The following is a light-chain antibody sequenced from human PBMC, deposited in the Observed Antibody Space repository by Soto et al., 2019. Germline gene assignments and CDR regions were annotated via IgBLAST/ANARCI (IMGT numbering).Light chain of an antibody. CDR1: QSVSSN. J-gene: IGKJ1*01. CDR2: GAS. V-gene: IGKV3-15*01. CDR3: QQYNNWPT. Sequence: EIVMTQSPATLSVSPGERATLSCRASQSVSSNLAWYQQKPGQAPRLLIYGASTRATDIPARFSGSGSGTELTLTISSPQSEDFAVYYCQQYNNWPTFGPGTKVEIK.